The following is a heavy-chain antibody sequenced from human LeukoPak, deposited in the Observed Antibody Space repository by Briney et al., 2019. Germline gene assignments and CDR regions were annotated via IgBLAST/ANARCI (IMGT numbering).Heavy chain of an antibody. D-gene: IGHD5-18*01. V-gene: IGHV3-74*01. CDR3: ARDKGYSIDQ. Sequence: GGSLRLSCAASGFAFNTYWMHWVRQAPGTGLVWVSRINGDGSSTSYADFVKGRFTISRDNAKNTLYLQMNSLRAEETAIYYCARDKGYSIDQWGKGTLVTVSS. CDR1: GFAFNTYW. CDR2: INGDGSST. J-gene: IGHJ5*02.